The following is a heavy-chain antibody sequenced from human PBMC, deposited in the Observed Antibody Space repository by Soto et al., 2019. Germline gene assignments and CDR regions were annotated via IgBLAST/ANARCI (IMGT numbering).Heavy chain of an antibody. D-gene: IGHD3-3*02. CDR2: ISYDGSNK. V-gene: IGHV3-30*18. CDR1: GFTFSSYG. Sequence: GGSLRLSCAASGFTFSSYGMHWVRQAPGKGLEWVAVISYDGSNKYYADSVKGRFTISRDNSKNTLYLQMNSLRAEDTAVYYCAKAAAPHFVGMDVWGQGTTVTVSS. CDR3: AKAAAPHFVGMDV. J-gene: IGHJ6*02.